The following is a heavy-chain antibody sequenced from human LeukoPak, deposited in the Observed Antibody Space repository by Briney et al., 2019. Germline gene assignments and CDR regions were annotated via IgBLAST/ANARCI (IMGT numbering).Heavy chain of an antibody. CDR1: GFTFSSYE. V-gene: IGHV3-48*03. CDR3: ARDRSNGWYGNWFDP. Sequence: GGSLRLSCAASGFTFSSYEMNWVRQAPGKGLEWVSYISSSGSTIYYADSVKGRFTISRDNAKNSLYLQMNSLRAEDTAVYYCARDRSNGWYGNWFDPWGQGTLVTVSS. CDR2: ISSSGSTI. D-gene: IGHD6-19*01. J-gene: IGHJ5*02.